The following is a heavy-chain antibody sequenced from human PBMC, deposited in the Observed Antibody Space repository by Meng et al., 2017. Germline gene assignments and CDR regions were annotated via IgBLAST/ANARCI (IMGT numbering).Heavy chain of an antibody. J-gene: IGHJ4*02. D-gene: IGHD3-10*01. CDR2: INHSGST. CDR1: GGSFSGYY. CDR3: ARVPGGIGAADY. Sequence: QVELQQWGAGLLQPSAILALTCAGDGGSFSGYYWSWIRQPPGKGLEWIGEINHSGSTNYNPSLKSRVTISVDTSKNQFSLKLSSVTAADTAVYYCARVPGGIGAADYWGQGTLVTVSS. V-gene: IGHV4-34*01.